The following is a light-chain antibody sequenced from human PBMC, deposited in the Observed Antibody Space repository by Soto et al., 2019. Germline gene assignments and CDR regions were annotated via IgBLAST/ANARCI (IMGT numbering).Light chain of an antibody. CDR3: CSYATTTTYV. CDR2: EGS. Sequence: QSVLTQPASVSGSPGQSITISCTGSISNVGSYNLVSWYQHHPGKAPKVLIYEGSKRPSGVSNRFSGSKSGNTASLTISGLQAEDEADYYCCSYATTTTYVFGTGTKLTVL. CDR1: ISNVGSYNL. V-gene: IGLV2-23*01. J-gene: IGLJ1*01.